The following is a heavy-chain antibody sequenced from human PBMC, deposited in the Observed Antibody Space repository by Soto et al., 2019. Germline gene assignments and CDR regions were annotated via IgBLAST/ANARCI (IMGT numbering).Heavy chain of an antibody. CDR1: GYTFTSYA. V-gene: IGHV1-8*02. J-gene: IGHJ6*03. CDR3: ARGYYYYYMDV. Sequence: ASVKVSFKASGYTFTSYAMHWVRQAPGQGLEWMGWMNANSGNTDYAQKFQGRITMTRNTSTSTAYMELSSLRSEDTAVYYCARGYYYYYMDVWGKGTTVTVSS. CDR2: MNANSGNT.